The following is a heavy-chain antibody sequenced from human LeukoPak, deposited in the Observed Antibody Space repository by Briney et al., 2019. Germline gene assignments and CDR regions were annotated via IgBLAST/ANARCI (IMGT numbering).Heavy chain of an antibody. D-gene: IGHD3-16*01. V-gene: IGHV7-4-1*02. CDR3: ARALDSLGGLSLPDF. J-gene: IGHJ4*02. CDR1: GYSFTNYA. CDR2: IHPRTGNP. Sequence: ASVTVSCTASGYSFTNYAMNWVRQAPGQGLEFMGWIHPRTGNPAYAQGFSGRFVFSLDTSVTTTYLQISDLKAEDTAVYFCARALDSLGGLSLPDFWGQGTLVTVSS.